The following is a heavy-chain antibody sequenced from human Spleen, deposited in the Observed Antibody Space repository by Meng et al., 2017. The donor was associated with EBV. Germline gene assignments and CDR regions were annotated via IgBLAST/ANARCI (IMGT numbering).Heavy chain of an antibody. CDR1: GGSFTFSHW. Sequence: QVQLPGSGPVWVKPSGALSLSCFVSGGSFTFSHWWSWVRQSPGKGLEWIGEIYHSGATNYNPSFESRVSMSLDKSKNQFSLHLDSVTAADTALYFCARGDVGVFPAAPGKFDLWGRGTLVTVSS. D-gene: IGHD3-10*02. J-gene: IGHJ2*01. CDR3: ARGDVGVFPAAPGKFDL. CDR2: IYHSGAT. V-gene: IGHV4/OR15-8*02.